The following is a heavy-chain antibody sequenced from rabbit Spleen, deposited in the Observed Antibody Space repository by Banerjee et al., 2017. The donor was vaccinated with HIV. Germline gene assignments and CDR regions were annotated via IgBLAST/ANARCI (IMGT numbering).Heavy chain of an antibody. Sequence: QEQLVESGGGLVQPEGSLTLTCTASGFSFSGSGYMCWVRQAPGKGLEWIGCIDAATGKPVYATWAKGRFIMSRTSSTTVTLQMTSLTVADTATYFCARDLVAVIGWNFNLWGPGTLVTVS. D-gene: IGHD1-1*01. J-gene: IGHJ4*01. V-gene: IGHV1S45*01. CDR2: IDAATGKP. CDR3: ARDLVAVIGWNFNL. CDR1: GFSFSGSGY.